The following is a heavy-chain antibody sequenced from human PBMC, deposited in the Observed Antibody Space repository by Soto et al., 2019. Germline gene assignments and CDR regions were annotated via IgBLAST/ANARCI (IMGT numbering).Heavy chain of an antibody. CDR1: GFTFSNAW. V-gene: IGHV3-15*01. Sequence: EVQLVESGGGLVKPGGSLRLSCAASGFTFSNAWMSWVRQAPGKGLEWVGRIKSKTDGGTTDYAAPVKGRFTISRDDSKNTLYLQMNSLKTEATAVYYCTTELGDCSSTSCYYSYFDYWGQGTLVTVSS. CDR3: TTELGDCSSTSCYYSYFDY. J-gene: IGHJ4*02. CDR2: IKSKTDGGTT. D-gene: IGHD2-2*03.